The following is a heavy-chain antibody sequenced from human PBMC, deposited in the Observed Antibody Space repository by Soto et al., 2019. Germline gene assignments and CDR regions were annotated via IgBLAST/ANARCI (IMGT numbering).Heavy chain of an antibody. CDR3: TRVPTMVRGAPLGY. CDR1: GFTFGDYA. Sequence: GGSLRLSCTASGFTFGDYAMSWFRQAPGKGLEWVGFIRSKAYGGTTEYAASVKGRFTISRDDSKSIAYLQMNSLKTEDTAVYYCTRVPTMVRGAPLGYWGQGTLVTVSS. V-gene: IGHV3-49*03. J-gene: IGHJ4*02. CDR2: IRSKAYGGTT. D-gene: IGHD3-10*01.